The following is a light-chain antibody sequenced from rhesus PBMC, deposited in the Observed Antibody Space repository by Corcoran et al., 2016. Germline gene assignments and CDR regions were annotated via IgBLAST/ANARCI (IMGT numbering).Light chain of an antibody. J-gene: IGKJ1*01. CDR3: LQYSSSPPT. CDR1: QSISSW. Sequence: IQMTQSPSSLSASVGDTVTITCRASQSISSWLDWYQQKPGKAPKLLIYKASTLQSGVPSRFSGRGSGKDFTLTISSLQPEDFATYYCLQYSSSPPTFGQGTKVEIK. V-gene: IGKV1-22*01. CDR2: KAS.